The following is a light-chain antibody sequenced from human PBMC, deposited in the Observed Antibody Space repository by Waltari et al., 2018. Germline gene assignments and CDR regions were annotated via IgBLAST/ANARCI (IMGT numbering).Light chain of an antibody. CDR2: EAS. Sequence: EVVLTQSPATLSSSPGERATLSCRASQSVYNFLAWYQQKPGQAPRLLIYEASQRATGIPARFSGSGSGTDFTLTISSLEPEDVAVYYCQQRANWPPLTFGGGTKVEIK. CDR1: QSVYNF. J-gene: IGKJ4*01. V-gene: IGKV3-11*01. CDR3: QQRANWPPLT.